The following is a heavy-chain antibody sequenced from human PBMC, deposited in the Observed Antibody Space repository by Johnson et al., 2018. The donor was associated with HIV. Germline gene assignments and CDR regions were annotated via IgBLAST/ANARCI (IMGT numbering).Heavy chain of an antibody. V-gene: IGHV3-15*01. CDR2: IKSKTDGGTT. Sequence: EVQLVESGGGLVKPGGSLRLSCAASGFTFSNAWMSWVRQAPGKGLEWVGRIKSKTDGGTTDYAAPVKGRFTISRDDSKNTLYLQMNSLKTEDTAVYYCTTETYYYDSSGYYLYDAFDIWGQGTMVTVSS. CDR3: TTETYYYDSSGYYLYDAFDI. D-gene: IGHD3-22*01. J-gene: IGHJ3*02. CDR1: GFTFSNAW.